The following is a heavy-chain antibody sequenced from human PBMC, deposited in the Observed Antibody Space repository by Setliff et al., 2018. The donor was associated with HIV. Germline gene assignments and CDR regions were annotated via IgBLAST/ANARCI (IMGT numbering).Heavy chain of an antibody. V-gene: IGHV4-39*02. CDR2: MYYTGST. CDR1: GGSTDSGSYY. J-gene: IGHJ4*02. CDR3: ARDGGSSGWYFVLGYSDY. D-gene: IGHD6-19*01. Sequence: PSETLSLTCTVSGGSTDSGSYYWAWIRQPPGKGLEWIGSMYYTGSTYYNPSLKSRVTISIDTYKNQFSLKLNSVTAADTAMYYCARDGGSSGWYFVLGYSDYWGPGTLVTVSS.